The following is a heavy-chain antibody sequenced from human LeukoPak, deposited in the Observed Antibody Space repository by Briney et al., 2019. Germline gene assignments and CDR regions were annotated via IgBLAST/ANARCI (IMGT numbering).Heavy chain of an antibody. CDR2: ISSSRSYI. Sequence: GGSLRLSCAASGFTFSSYSMNWVRQAPGKGLEWVSSISSSRSYIYYADSVKGRFTISRDNAKNSLYLQMNSLRAADTAVYYCPRDLGWLQSAYWGQGPLVRVPS. CDR1: GFTFSSYS. CDR3: PRDLGWLQSAY. J-gene: IGHJ4*02. V-gene: IGHV3-21*01. D-gene: IGHD5-24*01.